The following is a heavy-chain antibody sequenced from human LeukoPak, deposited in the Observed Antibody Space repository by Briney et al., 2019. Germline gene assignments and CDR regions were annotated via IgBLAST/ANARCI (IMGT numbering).Heavy chain of an antibody. CDR3: AKDRTAYSYGSTDH. V-gene: IGHV3-43*02. Sequence: GGSQRLSRAASGFTFDDYAMHWVRQAPGKGLEWISLINGDGGSTYYADSVKGRFTISRDNSGNSLYLQVNSLREEDTALYYCAKDRTAYSYGSTDHWGQGTLGTVSS. J-gene: IGHJ4*02. D-gene: IGHD5-18*01. CDR1: GFTFDDYA. CDR2: INGDGGST.